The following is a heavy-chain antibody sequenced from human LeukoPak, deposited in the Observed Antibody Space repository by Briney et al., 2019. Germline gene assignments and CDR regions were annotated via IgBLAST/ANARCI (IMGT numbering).Heavy chain of an antibody. Sequence: GGSLRLSCAASGFTFSSYSMTWVRQAPGKGLEWVSYISSSSSTIYYADSVKGRFTISRDNAKNSLYLQMNSLRDEDTAVYYCAKIPPQGGTVATSYFDYWGQGTLVTVSS. CDR2: ISSSSSTI. V-gene: IGHV3-48*02. CDR3: AKIPPQGGTVATSYFDY. J-gene: IGHJ4*02. D-gene: IGHD4-17*01. CDR1: GFTFSSYS.